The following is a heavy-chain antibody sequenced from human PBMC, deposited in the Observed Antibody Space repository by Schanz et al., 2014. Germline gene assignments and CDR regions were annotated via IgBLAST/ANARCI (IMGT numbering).Heavy chain of an antibody. V-gene: IGHV3-74*01. D-gene: IGHD3-3*01. CDR2: INGDGSRT. CDR3: VRDSFFAFDY. J-gene: IGHJ4*02. Sequence: EVQLVESGGGLVQPGGSLRLSCAASGFTFSNYWMHWVRQAPGKGLVWVSRINGDGSRTAYADSVKGRFTISRDNAKNTLYLQMNSLRAEDTAVYYCVRDSFFAFDYWGQGTLXTVSS. CDR1: GFTFSNYW.